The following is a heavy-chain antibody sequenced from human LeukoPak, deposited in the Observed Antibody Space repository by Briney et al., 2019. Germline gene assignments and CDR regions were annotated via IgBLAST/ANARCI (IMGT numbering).Heavy chain of an antibody. CDR2: INKDGSDK. J-gene: IGHJ4*02. D-gene: IGHD4-23*01. Sequence: PGGSLRLSCAASGFTFNTYWMTWVRQAPGKGLESVAYINKDGSDKYYVDSVKGRFTVSRDNAKNSLSLQINSLRAEDTAVYYCARDAGYGGNSDYWGQGTLVTVSS. CDR3: ARDAGYGGNSDY. V-gene: IGHV3-7*01. CDR1: GFTFNTYW.